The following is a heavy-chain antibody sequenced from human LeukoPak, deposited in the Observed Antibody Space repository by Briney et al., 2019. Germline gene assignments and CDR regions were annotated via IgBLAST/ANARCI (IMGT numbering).Heavy chain of an antibody. D-gene: IGHD3-16*01. J-gene: IGHJ5*02. V-gene: IGHV4-59*01. CDR2: IYYSGST. CDR3: ARFTPQGYGWGGYNRFDP. CDR1: GGSIRSYY. Sequence: SETLSLTCTVSGGSIRSYYWSWIRQPPGKGLEWIGYIYYSGSTNYNPSLKSRVTISVDTSKNQFSLNLTSVTAADTAVYYCARFTPQGYGWGGYNRFDPWGQGTPVTVSS.